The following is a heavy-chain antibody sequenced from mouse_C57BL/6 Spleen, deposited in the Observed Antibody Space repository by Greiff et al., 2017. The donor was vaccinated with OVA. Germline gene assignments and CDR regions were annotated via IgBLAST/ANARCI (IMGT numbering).Heavy chain of an antibody. Sequence: VQLQQPGAELVRPGASVKLSCKASGYTFTSYWMHWVKQRPGQGLEWIGVIDPSDSYTNYNQKFKGKATLTVDTSSSTAYMQLSSLTSEDSAVYYCARVGFYDEGADWGQGTLVTVS. V-gene: IGHV1-59*01. J-gene: IGHJ3*01. CDR1: GYTFTSYW. CDR2: IDPSDSYT. CDR3: ARVGFYDEGAD. D-gene: IGHD2-12*01.